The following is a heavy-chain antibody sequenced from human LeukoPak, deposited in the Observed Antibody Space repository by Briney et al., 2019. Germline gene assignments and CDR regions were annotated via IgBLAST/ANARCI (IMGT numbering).Heavy chain of an antibody. CDR1: GFTLSNYW. J-gene: IGHJ6*02. D-gene: IGHD6-13*01. CDR2: IKQDESEK. V-gene: IGHV3-7*05. Sequence: GGSLRLSCTASGFTLSNYWMSWVRQTPEKGLEWVANIKQDESEKVYVDSVKGRFTISRDNAKSPLYLQMSGLRADDTAVYYCARDPYSSTWSYGMDIWGQGTTVTVSS. CDR3: ARDPYSSTWSYGMDI.